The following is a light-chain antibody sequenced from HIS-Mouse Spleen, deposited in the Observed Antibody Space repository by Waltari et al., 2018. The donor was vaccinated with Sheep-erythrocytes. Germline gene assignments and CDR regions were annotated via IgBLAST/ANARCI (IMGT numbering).Light chain of an antibody. CDR2: QDS. CDR3: QAWDSSIVV. CDR1: KLGDKY. V-gene: IGLV3-1*01. Sequence: SYELTQPPSVSVSPGQTASITCSGDKLGDKYACWYQQKPGQSPVLVIYQDSKRPSGSPERFSGSNSGNTATLTIRGTQAMDEADYYGQAWDSSIVVFGGGTKLTVL. J-gene: IGLJ2*01.